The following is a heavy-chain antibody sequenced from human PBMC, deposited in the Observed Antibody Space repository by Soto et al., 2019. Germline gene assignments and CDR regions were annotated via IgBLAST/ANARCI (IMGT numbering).Heavy chain of an antibody. CDR1: GFRFSDYK. Sequence: GSLRLSCAASGFRFSDYKMIWVRQAPGKGLEWVSYISGSGSTIYYADSVKGRFTISRDNSKNILYLQLNILRVDDTALYYCVEPGAYWTRWGQGTLVTVSS. D-gene: IGHD1-1*01. CDR2: ISGSGSTI. CDR3: VEPGAYWTR. V-gene: IGHV3-48*03. J-gene: IGHJ4*02.